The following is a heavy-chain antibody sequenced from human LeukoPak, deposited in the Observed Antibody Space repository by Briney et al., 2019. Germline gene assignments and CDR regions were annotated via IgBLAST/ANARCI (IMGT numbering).Heavy chain of an antibody. V-gene: IGHV3-74*01. D-gene: IGHD6-13*01. CDR1: RSTFNKYW. Sequence: PWGSLRLSCTASRSTFNKYWMHWVRQAPGKGLVWVSRINIDATSISYADSVKGRFTISRDNAKSTLYLQMNSLRAEDTAVYYCARVPASGTQFDDWGQGTLVTVSS. J-gene: IGHJ4*02. CDR3: ARVPASGTQFDD. CDR2: INIDATSI.